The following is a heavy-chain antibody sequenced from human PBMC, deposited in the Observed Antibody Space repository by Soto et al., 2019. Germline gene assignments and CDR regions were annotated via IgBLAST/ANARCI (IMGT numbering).Heavy chain of an antibody. J-gene: IGHJ4*02. V-gene: IGHV1-46*01. CDR3: ARVTYSSGLLFYLDN. D-gene: IGHD5-18*01. CDR2: INPNGGDT. CDR1: GYTFTYYH. Sequence: ASVKVSCKASGYTFTYYHIHWVRQAPGQGLEWMGIINPNGGDTTYAQKFQGRVTMTRDTSTNTVYMEVSSLTSEDTALYYCARVTYSSGLLFYLDNWGQGTLVTVSS.